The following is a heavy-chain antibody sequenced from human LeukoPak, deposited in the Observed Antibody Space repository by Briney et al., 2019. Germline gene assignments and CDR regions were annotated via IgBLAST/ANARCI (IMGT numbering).Heavy chain of an antibody. CDR1: GFTFSSYA. CDR2: ISGSGGST. V-gene: IGHV3-23*01. D-gene: IGHD2-2*01. CDR3: AKVGVGYCSSTSCSYAGFDY. Sequence: GGSLRLSCAASGFTFSSYAMSWVRQAPGKGLEWVSAISGSGGSTYYADSVKGRFTISRDNSKNTLYLQMNSLRAEDTAVYYCAKVGVGYCSSTSCSYAGFDYWGQGTLVTVSS. J-gene: IGHJ4*02.